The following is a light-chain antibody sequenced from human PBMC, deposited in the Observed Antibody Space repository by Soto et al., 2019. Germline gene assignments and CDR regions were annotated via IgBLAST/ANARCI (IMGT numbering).Light chain of an antibody. CDR3: GTWDSSLSAYV. J-gene: IGLJ1*01. V-gene: IGLV1-51*01. CDR1: SSNIGNNY. CDR2: DNN. Sequence: QSVLTQPPSVSAAPGQKVTISCSGSSSNIGNNYVSWYQQLPGTAPKLLIYDNNKRPSGIPDRFSGSKSGTSDTLGITGLQTGDEADYYCGTWDSSLSAYVFGTGTKVTVL.